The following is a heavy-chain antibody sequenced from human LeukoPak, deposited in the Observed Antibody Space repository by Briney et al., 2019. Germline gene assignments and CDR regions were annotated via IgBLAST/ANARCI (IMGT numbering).Heavy chain of an antibody. CDR2: IYHSGST. CDR3: ARMVRGVGWFDP. D-gene: IGHD3-10*01. J-gene: IGHJ5*02. Sequence: PSETLSLTCTVSGYSISSGYYWGWIRQLPGKGLEWIGSIYHSGSTYYNPSLKCRVTISVDTSKNQFSLKLSSVTAADTAVYYCARMVRGVGWFDPWGQGTLVTVSS. V-gene: IGHV4-38-2*02. CDR1: GYSISSGYY.